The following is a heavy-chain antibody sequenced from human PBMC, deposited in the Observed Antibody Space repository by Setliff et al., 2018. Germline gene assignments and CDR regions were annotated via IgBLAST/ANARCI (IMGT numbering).Heavy chain of an antibody. CDR3: ARVGVLWFGELLGAFDI. J-gene: IGHJ3*02. D-gene: IGHD3-10*01. CDR1: GGSISSSSYY. Sequence: SETLSLTCTVSGGSISSSSYYWGWIRQPPGKGLEWIGSIYYSGSTYYNPSLKSRVTISVYTSKNQFSLKLSSVTAADTAVYYCARVGVLWFGELLGAFDIWGQVTMVTVSS. V-gene: IGHV4-39*07. CDR2: IYYSGST.